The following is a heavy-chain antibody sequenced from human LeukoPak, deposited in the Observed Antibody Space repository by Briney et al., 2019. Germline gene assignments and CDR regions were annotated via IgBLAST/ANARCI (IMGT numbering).Heavy chain of an antibody. CDR3: AKDRCSNGIGCYYYYMDV. CDR2: IQYDGSNE. J-gene: IGHJ6*03. CDR1: GFTFSSYD. V-gene: IGHV3-30*02. D-gene: IGHD2-8*01. Sequence: GGALRLSCAASGFTFSSYDMTWVRQAPGKGLEWVAYIQYDGSNEQFADSVKGRFSISRDSSKNILYLQVNSLRAEDTAVYYCAKDRCSNGIGCYYYYMDVWGKGTTVTISS.